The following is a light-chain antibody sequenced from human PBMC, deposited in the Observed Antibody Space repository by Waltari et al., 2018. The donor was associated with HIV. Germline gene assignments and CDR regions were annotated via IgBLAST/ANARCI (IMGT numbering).Light chain of an antibody. Sequence: QSVLTQPPSASGTPGQRVAISCSGSSPNIGSNYVYWYQQPPGTAPKVLIYRSNRWPYAVPDRVSVSKSGTSASLAISALRSEDEADYYCATWDDSLSGLVFGGGGRLTVL. J-gene: IGLJ3*02. CDR1: SPNIGSNY. V-gene: IGLV1-47*01. CDR2: RSN. CDR3: ATWDDSLSGLV.